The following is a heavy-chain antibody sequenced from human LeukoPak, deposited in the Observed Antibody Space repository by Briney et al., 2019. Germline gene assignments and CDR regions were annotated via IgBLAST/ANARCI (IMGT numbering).Heavy chain of an antibody. CDR2: INPNSGGT. Sequence: ASVKVSCKASGDTSTGYYMHWVRQAPGQGLEWMGWINPNSGGTNYAQKFQGRVTMTRDTSISTAYMELSRLRSDDTAVYYCARVDAAIRYCSSTCCYTAHYYYGMDVWGQGTTVTVSS. J-gene: IGHJ6*02. D-gene: IGHD2-2*02. V-gene: IGHV1-2*02. CDR3: ARVDAAIRYCSSTCCYTAHYYYGMDV. CDR1: GDTSTGYY.